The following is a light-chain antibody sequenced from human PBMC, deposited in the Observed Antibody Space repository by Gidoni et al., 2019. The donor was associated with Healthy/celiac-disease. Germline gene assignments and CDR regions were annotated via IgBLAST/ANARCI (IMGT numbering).Light chain of an antibody. CDR2: AAS. CDR1: QSISSY. J-gene: IGKJ1*01. V-gene: IGKV1-39*01. Sequence: DLQMTHSPSSLSASVGDRVTITCRASQSISSYLNWYQQKPGKAPKLLIYAASSLQSGVPSRFSGSGSGTDFTLTISSLQPEDFATYYCQQSYSTPQTFXQXTKVEIK. CDR3: QQSYSTPQT.